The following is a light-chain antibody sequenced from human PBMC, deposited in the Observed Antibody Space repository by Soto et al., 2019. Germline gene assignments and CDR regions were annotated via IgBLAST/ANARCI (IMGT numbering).Light chain of an antibody. CDR3: QQYGSSGT. Sequence: EIVLTQSPATLSLSPGERATLSCRASQNVRSNLAWYQQKPAQAPRLLIYGASTRATGVPARFSGSGSGTDFTLTISRLEPEDFAVYYCQQYGSSGTFGQGTKVDIK. CDR1: QNVRSN. CDR2: GAS. V-gene: IGKV3-20*01. J-gene: IGKJ1*01.